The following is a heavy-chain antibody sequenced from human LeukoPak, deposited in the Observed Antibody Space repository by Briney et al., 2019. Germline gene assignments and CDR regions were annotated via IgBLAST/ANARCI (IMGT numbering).Heavy chain of an antibody. D-gene: IGHD1-26*01. CDR2: IYYSGST. CDR1: GGSISSYY. J-gene: IGHJ6*03. CDR3: ARTRRIVGATRGYYYYYYMDV. V-gene: IGHV4-59*01. Sequence: SETLSLTCTVAGGSISSYYWSWLRQPPGKGLEWIGYIYYSGSTNNNPSLKSRVTISVDTSKNQFSLKLSSVTAADTAVYYCARTRRIVGATRGYYYYYYMDVWGKGTTVTVSS.